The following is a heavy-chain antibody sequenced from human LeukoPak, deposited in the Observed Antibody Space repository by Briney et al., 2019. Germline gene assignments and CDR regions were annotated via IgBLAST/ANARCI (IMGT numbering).Heavy chain of an antibody. D-gene: IGHD1-26*01. CDR2: FHNSGTS. CDR1: DDSISDYY. J-gene: IGHJ4*02. CDR3: ARDTEVGGTVALGFDY. V-gene: IGHV4-59*12. Sequence: SETLSLTCTVSDDSISDYYRGWIRQPPGKGLEWIGYFHNSGTSTYNPSLKSRVTVSLDTSKNQFSLKLSSVTAADTAVYYCARDTEVGGTVALGFDYWGQGTLVTVSS.